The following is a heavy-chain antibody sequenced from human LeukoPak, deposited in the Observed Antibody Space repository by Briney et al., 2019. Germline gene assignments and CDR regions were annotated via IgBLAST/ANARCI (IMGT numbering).Heavy chain of an antibody. J-gene: IGHJ4*02. V-gene: IGHV3-30*02. CDR3: AKSAVGATMGDY. Sequence: GGSLRLSCAASGFTFSSYGMHWVRQAPGKGLGWVAFIRYDGNNKYYADSVKGRFTISRDNSKNTLYLQMNSLRGEDTAVYYCAKSAVGATMGDYWGQGTLVTVSS. CDR2: IRYDGNNK. CDR1: GFTFSSYG. D-gene: IGHD1-26*01.